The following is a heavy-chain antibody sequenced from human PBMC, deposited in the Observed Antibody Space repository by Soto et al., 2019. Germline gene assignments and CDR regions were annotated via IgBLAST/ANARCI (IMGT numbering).Heavy chain of an antibody. CDR1: GFTFSSYE. D-gene: IGHD3-3*01. CDR3: ARXSGYDFWSGYYTGWFDP. CDR2: ISSSGSTI. Sequence: GGSLRLSCAASGFTFSSYEMNWVRQAPGKGLEWVSYISSSGSTIYYADSVKGRFTISRDNAKNSLYLQMNSLRAEDTAVYYCARXSGYDFWSGYYTGWFDPWGQGTLVTVSS. V-gene: IGHV3-48*03. J-gene: IGHJ5*02.